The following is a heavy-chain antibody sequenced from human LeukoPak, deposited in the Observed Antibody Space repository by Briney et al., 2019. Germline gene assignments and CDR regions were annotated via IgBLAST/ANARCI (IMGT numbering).Heavy chain of an antibody. CDR3: ARESFVWELLRGRLDY. V-gene: IGHV3-30-3*01. CDR1: GFTFSSYA. D-gene: IGHD1-26*01. J-gene: IGHJ4*02. CDR2: ISYDGSSK. Sequence: PGRSLRLSCAASGFTFSSYAMHWVRQAPGKGLEWVAVISYDGSSKYYADSVKGRFTISRDNSKNTLYLQMNSLRAEDTAVYNCARESFVWELLRGRLDYWGQGTLVTVSS.